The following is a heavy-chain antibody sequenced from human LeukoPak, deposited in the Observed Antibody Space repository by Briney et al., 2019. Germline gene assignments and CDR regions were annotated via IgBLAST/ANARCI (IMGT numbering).Heavy chain of an antibody. J-gene: IGHJ4*02. V-gene: IGHV3-7*03. CDR1: RFTFSNYW. Sequence: GGSLRLSCTASRFTFSNYWMSWVRQAPGKGLEWVANIKQDGSKKYYVDSVKGRFTISRDNSKNTLYLQMNSLRAEDTAVYYCAKEQTDIVLMVYAIRVFDYWGQGTLVTVSS. CDR3: AKEQTDIVLMVYAIRVFDY. D-gene: IGHD2-8*01. CDR2: IKQDGSKK.